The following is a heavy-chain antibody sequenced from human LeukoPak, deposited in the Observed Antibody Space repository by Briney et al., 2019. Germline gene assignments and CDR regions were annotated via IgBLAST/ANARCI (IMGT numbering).Heavy chain of an antibody. CDR3: ARARIAARHWFDP. J-gene: IGHJ5*02. Sequence: ASVKVSCKASGYTFTCYYMHWVRQAPGQGLEWMGWINPNSGGTNYAQKFQGRVTMTRDTSISTAYMELSRLRSDDTAVYYCARARIAARHWFDPWGQGTLVTVSS. CDR1: GYTFTCYY. V-gene: IGHV1-2*02. CDR2: INPNSGGT. D-gene: IGHD6-6*01.